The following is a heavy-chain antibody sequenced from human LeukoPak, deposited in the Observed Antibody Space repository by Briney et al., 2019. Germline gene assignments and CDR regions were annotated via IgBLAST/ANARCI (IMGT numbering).Heavy chain of an antibody. J-gene: IGHJ5*02. CDR1: GYTFTSYY. CDR3: ASGPYSSSSGGDWFDP. D-gene: IGHD6-6*01. Sequence: GASVKVSCKASGYTFTSYYMHWVRQAPGQGLEWMGIINPSGGSTSYAQKFQGRVTMTRDTSTSTVYMELSSLRSEDTAVYYCASGPYSSSSGGDWFDPWGQGTLVTVSS. CDR2: INPSGGST. V-gene: IGHV1-46*01.